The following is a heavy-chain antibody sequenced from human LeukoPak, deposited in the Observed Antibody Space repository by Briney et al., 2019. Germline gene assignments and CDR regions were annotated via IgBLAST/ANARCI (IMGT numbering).Heavy chain of an antibody. CDR1: GYSFIDYY. D-gene: IGHD3-22*01. Sequence: ASVKVSCKASGYSFIDYYMHWVRQAPGQGLEWLGWINPKTGGTNYAQKFQGRVTMTRDTSITTAYMELNRLRSDDTAVYYCARGGASYDGSDYSPYVWGQGTLVTVSS. CDR2: INPKTGGT. J-gene: IGHJ4*02. V-gene: IGHV1-2*02. CDR3: ARGGASYDGSDYSPYV.